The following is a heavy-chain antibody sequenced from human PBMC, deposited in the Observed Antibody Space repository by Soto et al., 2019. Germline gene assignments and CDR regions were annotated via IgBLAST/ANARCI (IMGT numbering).Heavy chain of an antibody. CDR1: GYHLSKSYS. CDR2: PYPNGMT. V-gene: IGHV4-38-2*02. Sequence: ASATLSRTCVNCGYHLSKSYSWGWIWQPTGMGLLWYGSPYPNGMTHYSPALKNRLTISVDTPKNQFSLKLTSVTAADTAVYYCARDFATHSAGDYWGQG. CDR3: ARDFATHSAGDY. D-gene: IGHD3-10*01. J-gene: IGHJ4*02.